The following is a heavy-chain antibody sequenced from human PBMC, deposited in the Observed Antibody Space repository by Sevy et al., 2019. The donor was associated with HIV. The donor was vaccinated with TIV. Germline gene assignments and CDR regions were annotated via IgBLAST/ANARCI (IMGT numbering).Heavy chain of an antibody. D-gene: IGHD3-10*01. CDR1: GFTFNSYA. CDR3: AKDFLSPNYYGTRFDF. J-gene: IGHJ4*02. CDR2: ISTGGGFT. Sequence: GGSLRLSCATSGFTFNSYAMSWVRQAPGKGLEWVSTISTGGGFTYYADSVKGRFSISRDNFNNTLFLQMNSLRADDTAMYYCAKDFLSPNYYGTRFDFWGQGTVVTVSS. V-gene: IGHV3-23*01.